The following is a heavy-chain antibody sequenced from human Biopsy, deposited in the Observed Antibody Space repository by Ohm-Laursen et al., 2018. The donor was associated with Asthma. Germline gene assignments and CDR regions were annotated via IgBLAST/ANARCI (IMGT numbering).Heavy chain of an antibody. CDR1: GYSLTDLS. J-gene: IGHJ4*02. V-gene: IGHV1-24*01. Sequence: SVKVSCKISGYSLTDLSMHWVRQAPGQGLEWMGGHDHEEGGTVNAWRFQGRVTMTEDTSTDTAYIELSSLSSDDTAVYYCASDFPKDYVRYNFQFWGQGTLVTVSS. D-gene: IGHD4-17*01. CDR3: ASDFPKDYVRYNFQF. CDR2: HDHEEGGT.